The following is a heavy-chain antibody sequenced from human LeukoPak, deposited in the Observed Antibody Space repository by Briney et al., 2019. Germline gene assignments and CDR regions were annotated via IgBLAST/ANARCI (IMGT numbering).Heavy chain of an antibody. V-gene: IGHV3-21*01. CDR3: ARAGSEGSNWYYYFDY. Sequence: PGGSLRLSCAASGFTFSSYSMNWVRQAPGKGLEWVSSISSSTSHIYYADSVKGRFTISRDNAENSLYLQMNSLRAEDTAVYYCARAGSEGSNWYYYFDYWGQGNLVTVSS. D-gene: IGHD6-13*01. J-gene: IGHJ4*02. CDR1: GFTFSSYS. CDR2: ISSSTSHI.